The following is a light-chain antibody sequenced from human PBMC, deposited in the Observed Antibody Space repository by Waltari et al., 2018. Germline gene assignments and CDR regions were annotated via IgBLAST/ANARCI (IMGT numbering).Light chain of an antibody. Sequence: DVVMTQSPLSLPVTLGQPASISCRSSESLVYSDGNTALNWFQQRPGQSPRRLIFKVSNRDSGVPDRFSGSGSGTDFTLKISRVEAEDVGVYYCMQGKSWPLTFGGGTKVEIK. J-gene: IGKJ4*01. CDR2: KVS. CDR3: MQGKSWPLT. V-gene: IGKV2-30*01. CDR1: ESLVYSDGNTA.